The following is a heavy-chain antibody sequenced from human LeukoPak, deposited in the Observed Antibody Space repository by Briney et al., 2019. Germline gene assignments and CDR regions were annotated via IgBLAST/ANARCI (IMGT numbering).Heavy chain of an antibody. V-gene: IGHV4-31*03. CDR3: ARSTTVTDAFDI. CDR2: IYYSGST. CDR1: GVSISSGGYY. Sequence: SQTLSLTCTVSGVSISSGGYYWSWIRQHPGKGLEWIGYIYYSGSTYYNPSLKSRVTISVDTSKNQFSLKLSSVTAADTAVYYCARSTTVTDAFDIWGQGTMDTVSS. D-gene: IGHD4-17*01. J-gene: IGHJ3*02.